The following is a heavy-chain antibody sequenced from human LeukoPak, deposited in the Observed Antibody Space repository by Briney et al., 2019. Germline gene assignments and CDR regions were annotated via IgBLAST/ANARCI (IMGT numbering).Heavy chain of an antibody. D-gene: IGHD1-26*01. J-gene: IGHJ4*02. CDR2: ISWNSGSI. CDR1: GFTFDDYA. Sequence: PGGSLRLSCAASGFTFDDYAMHWVRQAPGKGLEWVSGISWNSGSIGYADSVKGRSTISRDNAKNSLYLQMNSLRAEDTALYYCAKAARVGVPYYFDYWGQGTLVTVSS. V-gene: IGHV3-9*01. CDR3: AKAARVGVPYYFDY.